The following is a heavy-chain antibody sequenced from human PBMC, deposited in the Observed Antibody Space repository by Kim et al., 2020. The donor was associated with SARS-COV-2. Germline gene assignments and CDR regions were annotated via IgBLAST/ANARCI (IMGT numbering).Heavy chain of an antibody. J-gene: IGHJ4*02. Sequence: GGSLRLSCAASGIAVTHAWMTWVRQVAGKGLECIGRIRSQSDGGSPDYAAPVTGRFTISKDDSENTLYLQMNSLTIEDTAVYCCTTYGSGTFVSWGQGTLVTVSS. CDR1: GIAVTHAW. V-gene: IGHV3-15*01. CDR3: TTYGSGTFVS. CDR2: IRSQSDGGSP. D-gene: IGHD3-10*01.